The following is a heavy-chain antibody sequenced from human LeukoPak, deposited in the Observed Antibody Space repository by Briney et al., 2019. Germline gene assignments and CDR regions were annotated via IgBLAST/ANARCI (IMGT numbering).Heavy chain of an antibody. D-gene: IGHD6-25*01. CDR3: GRGGAAASY. CDR1: GFTLSTYW. V-gene: IGHV3-7*01. Sequence: PGGSLRLSCAASGFTLSTYWMSWFRQAPGKGLEWVANIKQDGSEKYYVDSVKGRFTISRDNAQNSVYLQMNSLRVEDTAVYYCGRGGAAASYWGQGALVTVSS. J-gene: IGHJ4*02. CDR2: IKQDGSEK.